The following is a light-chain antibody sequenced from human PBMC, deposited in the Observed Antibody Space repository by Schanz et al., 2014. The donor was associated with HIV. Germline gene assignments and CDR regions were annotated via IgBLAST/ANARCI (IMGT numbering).Light chain of an antibody. Sequence: QSVLTQSPSASASLGASVKLTCTLSSGHNNDAIAWHQQQPEKGPRYLMKLNSDGSHSKGDGIPDRFSGSSSGAERYLTISNLQSEDEADYYCETWDYKTHVFGTGTQLTVL. J-gene: IGLJ1*01. CDR1: SGHNNDA. V-gene: IGLV4-69*01. CDR3: ETWDYKTHV. CDR2: LNSDGSH.